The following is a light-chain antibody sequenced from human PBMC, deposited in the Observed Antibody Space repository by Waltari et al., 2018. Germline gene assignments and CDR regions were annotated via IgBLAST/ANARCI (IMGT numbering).Light chain of an antibody. CDR2: STN. J-gene: IGLJ1*01. CDR3: VLYMGSVHV. CDR1: SCSVSISSY. V-gene: IGLV8-61*01. Sequence: QTVVTQEPSFSVSPGGTVTLTCGLSSCSVSISSYPSWYLQPPGQAPRTLSYSTNTRSSGVPDRFSGSILGNKAALTITGAQADDESDYYCVLYMGSVHVFGTGTKVTVL.